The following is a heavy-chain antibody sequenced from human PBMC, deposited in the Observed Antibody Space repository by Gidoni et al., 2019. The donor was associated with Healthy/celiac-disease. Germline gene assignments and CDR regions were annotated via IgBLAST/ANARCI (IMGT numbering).Heavy chain of an antibody. V-gene: IGHV4-34*01. Sequence: QVQLQQWGAGLFKPSETLSLTCAVYGGSFSGYYWSWIRQPPGKGLEWIGEINHSGSTNYNPSLKSRVTISVDTSKNQFSLKLSAVTAADTAVYYCARGPNQVRGVITQRFDYWGQGTLVTVSS. CDR2: INHSGST. CDR3: ARGPNQVRGVITQRFDY. CDR1: GGSFSGYY. J-gene: IGHJ4*02. D-gene: IGHD3-10*01.